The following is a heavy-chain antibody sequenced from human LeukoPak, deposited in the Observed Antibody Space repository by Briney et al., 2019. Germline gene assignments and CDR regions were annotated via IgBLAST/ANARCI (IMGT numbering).Heavy chain of an antibody. Sequence: GGSLRLSCAASGFTFSSYWMHWVGQAPGKGLVGVSRIHIGGSGTTYADSVESRFTISRDNAKNTLYLQMNSLRAEDTAVYYCASSSSWDRRFNYWRQGTLVTVSS. J-gene: IGHJ4*02. CDR2: IHIGGSGT. V-gene: IGHV3-74*01. CDR1: GFTFSSYW. CDR3: ASSSSWDRRFNY. D-gene: IGHD6-13*01.